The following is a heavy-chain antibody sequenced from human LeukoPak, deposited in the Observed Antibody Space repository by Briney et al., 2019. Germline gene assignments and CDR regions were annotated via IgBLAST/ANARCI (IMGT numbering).Heavy chain of an antibody. CDR2: ISYDGSNK. D-gene: IGHD5-12*01. CDR1: GFTFSSYA. V-gene: IGHV3-30-3*01. Sequence: PGRSLRLSCAASGFTFSSYAMHWVRQAPVKGLEWVAVISYDGSNKYYADSVKGRFTISSDNSKNTLYLQMNSLRAEDTAVYYCARDAQYIVATDYWGQGTLVTVSS. CDR3: ARDAQYIVATDY. J-gene: IGHJ4*02.